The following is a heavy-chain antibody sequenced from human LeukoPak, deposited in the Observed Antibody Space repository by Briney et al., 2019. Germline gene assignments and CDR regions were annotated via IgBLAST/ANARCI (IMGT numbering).Heavy chain of an antibody. Sequence: ASVKVSCKASGYTFTSYGISWVRQAPGQGLEWMGWISAYNGNTNYAQKLQGRVTMTTDTSTSTAYMELRSLRSDDTAVYDCARRIPPTYYYDSSGYYSYYYYYMDVWGKGTTVTVSS. CDR3: ARRIPPTYYYDSSGYYSYYYYYMDV. D-gene: IGHD3-22*01. J-gene: IGHJ6*03. V-gene: IGHV1-18*01. CDR2: ISAYNGNT. CDR1: GYTFTSYG.